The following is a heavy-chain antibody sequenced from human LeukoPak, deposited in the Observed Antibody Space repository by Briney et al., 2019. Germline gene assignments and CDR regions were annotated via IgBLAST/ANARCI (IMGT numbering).Heavy chain of an antibody. CDR2: INPNSGGT. Sequence: ASVKVSCKASGYTFTGYYMHWVRQAPGQGLEWMGWINPNSGGTNYAQKFQGRVTITADKSTSTAYMELSSLRSEDTAVYYCASLWEWGRGDAFDIWGQGTMVTVSS. CDR1: GYTFTGYY. J-gene: IGHJ3*02. D-gene: IGHD3-3*01. V-gene: IGHV1-2*02. CDR3: ASLWEWGRGDAFDI.